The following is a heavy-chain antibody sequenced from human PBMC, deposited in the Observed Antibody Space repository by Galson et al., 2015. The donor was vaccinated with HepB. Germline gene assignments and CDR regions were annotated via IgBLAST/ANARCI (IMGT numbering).Heavy chain of an antibody. V-gene: IGHV1-2*04. Sequence: SVKVSCKASGYTFTGYYMHWVRQAPGQGLEWMGWINPNSGGTDYAQEFQGWVTMTRDTSISTAYMELSRLRSDDTAVYYCARGIVGATTTSGVGWFDPWGQGTLVTVSS. CDR3: ARGIVGATTTSGVGWFDP. CDR2: INPNSGGT. D-gene: IGHD1-26*01. CDR1: GYTFTGYY. J-gene: IGHJ5*02.